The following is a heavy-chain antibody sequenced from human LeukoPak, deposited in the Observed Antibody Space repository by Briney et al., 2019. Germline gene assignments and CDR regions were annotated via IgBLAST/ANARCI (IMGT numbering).Heavy chain of an antibody. CDR1: GGSISSGGYY. CDR3: ARDSDYGSGSAFDY. J-gene: IGHJ4*02. CDR2: IYYSGST. D-gene: IGHD3-10*01. V-gene: IGHV4-31*03. Sequence: SETLSLTCTVSGGSISSGGYYWSWIRQHPGKGREWIGYIYYSGSTYYNPSLKSRVTISVDTSKNQLSLKLSSVTAADTAVYYCARDSDYGSGSAFDYWGQGTLVTVSS.